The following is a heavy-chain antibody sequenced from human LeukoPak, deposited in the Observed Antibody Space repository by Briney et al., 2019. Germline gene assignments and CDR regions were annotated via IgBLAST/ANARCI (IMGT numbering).Heavy chain of an antibody. CDR3: ARQGDSSGYWFGYFAY. J-gene: IGHJ4*02. CDR1: GYSFTSYW. Sequence: GESLKISCKGSGYSFTSYWIGWVRQMPGKGREWMGIIYPGDSGTRYSPSFQGQVPISADKSISTAYLQWSSLKASDTDMYYCARQGDSSGYWFGYFAYWGQGTLVTVSS. CDR2: IYPGDSGT. D-gene: IGHD3-22*01. V-gene: IGHV5-51*01.